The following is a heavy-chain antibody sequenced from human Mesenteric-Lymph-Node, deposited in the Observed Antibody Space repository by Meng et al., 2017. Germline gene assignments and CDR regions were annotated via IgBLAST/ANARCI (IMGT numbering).Heavy chain of an antibody. CDR2: VNPNSGGT. J-gene: IGHJ5*02. D-gene: IGHD2-21*02. CDR1: GGTFSSYA. CDR3: ASRADCGGDCSFYEP. Sequence: ASVKVSCKASGGTFSSYAISWVRQAPGQGLEWMGIVNPNSGGTNYAQKFQGRVTMTRDTSISTAYMELSRLRSDDTAVYYCASRADCGGDCSFYEPWGQGTLVTVSS. V-gene: IGHV1-2*02.